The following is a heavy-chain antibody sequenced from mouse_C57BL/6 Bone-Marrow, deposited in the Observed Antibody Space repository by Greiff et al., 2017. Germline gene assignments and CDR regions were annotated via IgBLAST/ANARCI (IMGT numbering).Heavy chain of an antibody. CDR1: GYTFTSYW. J-gene: IGHJ1*03. CDR3: ARDDYGSSHWYFDV. D-gene: IGHD1-1*01. Sequence: QVQLQQPGAELVKPGASVKLSCKASGYTFTSYWMHWVKQRPGRGLEWIGRLDPNSGGTTYNEKFKSKATLTVDKPSSTAYMQLSSLTSEDSAVYYCARDDYGSSHWYFDVWGTGTTVTVSS. V-gene: IGHV1-72*01. CDR2: LDPNSGGT.